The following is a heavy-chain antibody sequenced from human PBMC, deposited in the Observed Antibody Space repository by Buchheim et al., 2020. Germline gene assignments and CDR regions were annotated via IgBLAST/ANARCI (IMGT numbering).Heavy chain of an antibody. D-gene: IGHD3-16*02. CDR1: GGSFSGYY. CDR2: INHSGST. CDR3: ARVHGDYDYVWGSYRYPARLFDY. V-gene: IGHV4-34*01. J-gene: IGHJ4*02. Sequence: QVQLQQWGAGLLKPSETLSLTCAVYGGSFSGYYWSWIRQPPGKGLEWIGEINHSGSTNYNPSLKSRVTISVDTSKNQFSLKLSSVTAADTAVYYCARVHGDYDYVWGSYRYPARLFDYWGQGTL.